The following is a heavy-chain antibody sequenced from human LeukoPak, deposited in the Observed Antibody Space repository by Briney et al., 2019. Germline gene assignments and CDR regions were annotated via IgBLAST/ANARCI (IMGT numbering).Heavy chain of an antibody. D-gene: IGHD2-15*01. CDR2: ISGSGGST. V-gene: IGHV3-23*01. Sequence: GGSLRLSCAASGFTFSSYAMSWVRQAPGKGLEWVSAISGSGGSTYYADSVKGRFTISRDNSKNTLYLQMNSLRAEDTAVYYCAKVNVVAVAANSFDYWGQGTLVTVSS. CDR1: GFTFSSYA. J-gene: IGHJ4*02. CDR3: AKVNVVAVAANSFDY.